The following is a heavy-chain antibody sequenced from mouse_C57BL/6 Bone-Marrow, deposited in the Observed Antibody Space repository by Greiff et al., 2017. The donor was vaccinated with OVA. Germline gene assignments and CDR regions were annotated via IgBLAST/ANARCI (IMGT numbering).Heavy chain of an antibody. CDR3: ARLRPLYYYAMDY. D-gene: IGHD1-1*01. CDR2: IYPGSGST. V-gene: IGHV1-55*01. Sequence: QVQLKQPGAELVKPGASVKISCKASGYTFTSYWITWVKQRPGQGLEWIGDIYPGSGSTNYNEKFKSKATLTVDTSSSTAYMQLSSLTSEDSAVYYCARLRPLYYYAMDYWGQGTSVTVSS. J-gene: IGHJ4*01. CDR1: GYTFTSYW.